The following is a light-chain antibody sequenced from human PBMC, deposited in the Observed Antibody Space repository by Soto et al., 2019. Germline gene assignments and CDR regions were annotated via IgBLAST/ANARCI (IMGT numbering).Light chain of an antibody. CDR1: SGHSSYI. CDR3: ATGDSNIHWV. V-gene: IGLV4-60*02. J-gene: IGLJ3*02. CDR2: LEGSGSY. Sequence: QLVLTQSSSASASLGSSVKLTCTLSSGHSSYIIAWPQQQPGKAPRYLMKLEGSGSYNKGSGVPDRFSGSSSGADRYLTIANLPFDDEADYYCATGDSNIHWVFGGGTKLTVL.